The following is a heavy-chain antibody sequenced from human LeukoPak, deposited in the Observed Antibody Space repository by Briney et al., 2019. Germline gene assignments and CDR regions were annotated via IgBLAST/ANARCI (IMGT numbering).Heavy chain of an antibody. D-gene: IGHD2-2*01. J-gene: IGHJ6*02. CDR2: ISCDGSNK. CDR3: ARDLGDIVVVPAAINLIYYGMDV. V-gene: IGHV3-30-3*01. CDR1: GFTFSSYA. Sequence: GGSLRLSCAASGFTFSSYAMHWVRQAPGKGLEWVAVISCDGSNKYYADSVKGRFTISRDNSKNTLYLQMNSLRAEDTAVYYCARDLGDIVVVPAAINLIYYGMDVWGQGTTVTVSS.